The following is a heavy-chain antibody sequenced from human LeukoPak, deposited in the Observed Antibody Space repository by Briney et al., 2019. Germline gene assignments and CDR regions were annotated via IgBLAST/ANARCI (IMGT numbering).Heavy chain of an antibody. CDR1: GGAFSSYY. CDR2: IYYSGST. D-gene: IGHD3-10*01. J-gene: IGHJ4*02. Sequence: PLDTLSLTCTVCGGAFSSYYWSWIPQPPGEDLEWIGYIYYSGSTNYNPSLKSRVTISVDTSKNQFSLKLSSVTAADTAVYYCARHAPYGWTYYFDYWGQGTLVTVSS. V-gene: IGHV4-59*08. CDR3: ARHAPYGWTYYFDY.